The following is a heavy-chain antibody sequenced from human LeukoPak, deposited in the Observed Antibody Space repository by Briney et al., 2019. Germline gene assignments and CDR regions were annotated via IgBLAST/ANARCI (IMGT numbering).Heavy chain of an antibody. V-gene: IGHV3-23*01. J-gene: IGHJ4*02. CDR1: GFTFSSYA. CDR3: AKGSDFWSGYIDY. Sequence: TGGSLRLSCAASGFTFSSYAMSWVRQSPGKGLEWVSGISSSGSSTYYADSVKGRFTISRDNSKNTLYLQMNSLRAEDTAVYYCAKGSDFWSGYIDYWGQGTLVTVSS. D-gene: IGHD3-3*01. CDR2: ISSSGSST.